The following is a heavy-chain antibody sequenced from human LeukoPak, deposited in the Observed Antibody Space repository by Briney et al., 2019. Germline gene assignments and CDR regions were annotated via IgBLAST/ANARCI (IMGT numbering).Heavy chain of an antibody. V-gene: IGHV3-43*01. CDR3: AKAGYSYGDNFDY. CDR1: GLTFADYT. CDR2: ISRNGVAT. J-gene: IGHJ4*02. Sequence: GGSLRLSCAASGLTFADYTMHWVRQAPGKGLEWVSLISRNGVATKYADSVRGRFTISRDNSKNSLYLQMNSLRAEDTAVYYCAKAGYSYGDNFDYWGQGTLVTVSS. D-gene: IGHD5-18*01.